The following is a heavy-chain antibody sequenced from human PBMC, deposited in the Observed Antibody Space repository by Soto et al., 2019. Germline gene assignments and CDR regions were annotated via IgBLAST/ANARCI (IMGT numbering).Heavy chain of an antibody. V-gene: IGHV1-2*02. J-gene: IGHJ4*02. CDR2: MNPHSGGT. CDR1: AYTFIDHN. D-gene: IGHD2-21*02. CDR3: PKEPATAKPAGVDF. Sequence: SVKVSGNASAYTFIDHNIRWVRHAAGQGLERMGWMNPHSGGTKYAPTFQGGFTMTRDTSITTAYMELGRLRSGDQPVHSCPKEPATAKPAGVDFWGQGTLRTDSS.